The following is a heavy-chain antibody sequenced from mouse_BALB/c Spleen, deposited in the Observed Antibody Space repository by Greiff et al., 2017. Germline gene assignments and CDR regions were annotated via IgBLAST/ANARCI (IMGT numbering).Heavy chain of an antibody. D-gene: IGHD1-1*01. CDR3: TRGGNYGTFYWYFDV. V-gene: IGHV1-5*01. CDR2: IYPGNSDT. Sequence: VQLQQSGTVLARPGASVKMSCKASGYSFTSYWMHWVKQRPGQGLEWIGAIYPGNSDTSYNQKFKGKAKLTAVTSASTAYMELSSLTNEDSAVYYCTRGGNYGTFYWYFDVWGAGTTVTVSS. CDR1: GYSFTSYW. J-gene: IGHJ1*01.